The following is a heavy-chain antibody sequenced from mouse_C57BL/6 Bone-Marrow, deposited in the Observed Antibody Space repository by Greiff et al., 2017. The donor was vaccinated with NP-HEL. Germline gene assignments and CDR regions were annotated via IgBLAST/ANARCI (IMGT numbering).Heavy chain of an antibody. CDR1: GYTFTTYW. V-gene: IGHV1-50*01. D-gene: IGHD1-1*01. CDR3: ARKAYYGRSYELAY. Sequence: QVQLQQSGAELVKPGASVKLSCKASGYTFTTYWMQWVKQRPGQGLAWIGEIDPSDSYTNYNQKFKGKATLTVDTSSSTANMQLSSLTSEDSAVYYCARKAYYGRSYELAYWGQGTLVTVSA. CDR2: IDPSDSYT. J-gene: IGHJ3*01.